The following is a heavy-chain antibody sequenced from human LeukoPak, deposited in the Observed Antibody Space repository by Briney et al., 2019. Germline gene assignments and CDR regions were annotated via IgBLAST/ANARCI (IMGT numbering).Heavy chain of an antibody. CDR3: ARDFPESKYYYDSSGCSPFDY. V-gene: IGHV1-46*01. CDR2: INPSGGST. D-gene: IGHD3-22*01. CDR1: GYTFTSYY. J-gene: IGHJ4*02. Sequence: ASVKVSCKASGYTFTSYYMHWVRQAPGQGLEWMGIINPSGGSTSYAQKFQGRVTMTRDTSTSTVYMELSSLRSEDTAVYYCARDFPESKYYYDSSGCSPFDYWGQGTLVTVSS.